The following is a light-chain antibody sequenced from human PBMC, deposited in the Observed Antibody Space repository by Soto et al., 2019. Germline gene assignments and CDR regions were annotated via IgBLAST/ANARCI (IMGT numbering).Light chain of an antibody. CDR3: QQYGSSPPWT. CDR2: GAS. V-gene: IGKV3-20*01. CDR1: QSVSSSY. Sequence: ESVLTQSPGTLSLSPGERATLSCRASQSVSSSYLAWYQQKPGQAPRLLIYGASSRATGIPDRLSGSGSGTDFTLTISRLEPEDFAVYYCQQYGSSPPWTFGQGTMVEIK. J-gene: IGKJ1*01.